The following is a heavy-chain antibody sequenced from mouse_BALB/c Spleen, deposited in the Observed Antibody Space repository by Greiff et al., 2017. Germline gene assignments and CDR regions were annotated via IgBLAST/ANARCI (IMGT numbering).Heavy chain of an antibody. CDR3: ARGATEYYFDY. J-gene: IGHJ2*01. V-gene: IGHV14-1*02. CDR1: GFNIKDYY. D-gene: IGHD3-1*01. CDR2: IDPENGNT. Sequence: EVQVVESGAELVRPGALVKLSCKASGFNIKDYYMHWVKQRPEQGLEWIGWIDPENGNTIYDPKFQGKASITADTSSNTAYLQLSSLTSEDTAVYYCARGATEYYFDYWGQGTTLTVSS.